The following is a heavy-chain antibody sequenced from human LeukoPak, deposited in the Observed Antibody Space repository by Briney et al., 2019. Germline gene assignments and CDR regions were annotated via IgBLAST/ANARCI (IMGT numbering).Heavy chain of an antibody. CDR3: ARIPNHVSVWSAMGPATRPNNWFDP. CDR1: GFTFGDYH. V-gene: IGHV3-11*04. CDR2: ISPSGNTI. D-gene: IGHD3-3*01. J-gene: IGHJ5*02. Sequence: GGSLRLSCATSGFTFGDYHMSWIRQAPGKGLHWISYISPSGNTIYYADSVKGRFTISRDNTIRSLYLQMDSLRAEDTAVYYCARIPNHVSVWSAMGPATRPNNWFDPWGQGTLVTVSS.